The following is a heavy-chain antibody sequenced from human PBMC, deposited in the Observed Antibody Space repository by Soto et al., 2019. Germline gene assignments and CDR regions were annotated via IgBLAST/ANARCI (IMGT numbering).Heavy chain of an antibody. CDR2: ISAYNGNT. Sequence: GASVKVSCKASGYTFTSYGISWVRQAPGQGLEWMGWISAYNGNTNYAQKLQGRVTMTTDTSTSTAYMELRSLRSDDTAVYYCARDLEGDILTGLSGYWGQGTLVTVSS. J-gene: IGHJ4*02. V-gene: IGHV1-18*01. CDR3: ARDLEGDILTGLSGY. CDR1: GYTFTSYG. D-gene: IGHD3-9*01.